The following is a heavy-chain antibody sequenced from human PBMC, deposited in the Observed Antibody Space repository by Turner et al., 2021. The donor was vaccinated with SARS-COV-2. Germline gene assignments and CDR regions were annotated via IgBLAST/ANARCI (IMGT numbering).Heavy chain of an antibody. CDR2: ISYDGSNK. Sequence: QVQLVESGGGVVQPGRSLRLSCAASGFTFSSYAMHWVRQAPGKGPEWVAVISYDGSNKYYADSVKGRFTISRDNSKNTLYLQMNSLRAEDTAVYYCARDSQIDYYDSSGYPLSLGGMDVWGQGTTVTVSS. D-gene: IGHD3-22*01. CDR1: GFTFSSYA. CDR3: ARDSQIDYYDSSGYPLSLGGMDV. J-gene: IGHJ6*02. V-gene: IGHV3-30-3*01.